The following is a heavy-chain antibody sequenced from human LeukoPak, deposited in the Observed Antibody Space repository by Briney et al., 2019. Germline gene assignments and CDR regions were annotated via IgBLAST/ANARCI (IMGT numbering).Heavy chain of an antibody. CDR1: GSTFSSYG. CDR3: ERDERIFGSYGMDV. CDR2: IWYDGSNK. Sequence: GRSLRLSCAASGSTFSSYGMHWVRQAPGKGLEWVAVIWYDGSNKYYADSVKGRFTISRDNSKNTLYLQMNSLRAEDTAVYYCERDERIFGSYGMDVWGQGTTVTVSS. D-gene: IGHD3-3*01. V-gene: IGHV3-33*01. J-gene: IGHJ6*02.